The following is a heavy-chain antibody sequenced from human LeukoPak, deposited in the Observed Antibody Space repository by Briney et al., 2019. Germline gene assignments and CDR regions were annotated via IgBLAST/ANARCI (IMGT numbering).Heavy chain of an antibody. Sequence: ASVKVSFKASGYTFTSYGIIWVRQAPGQGLDWMGWISAYNGNTNYAQKLQGRVTMTTDTSTSTAYMELRSLRSDDTAVYYCARVRGYYGSGSYSNYYGMDVWGQGTTVTVSS. D-gene: IGHD3-10*01. CDR3: ARVRGYYGSGSYSNYYGMDV. V-gene: IGHV1-18*01. CDR1: GYTFTSYG. CDR2: ISAYNGNT. J-gene: IGHJ6*02.